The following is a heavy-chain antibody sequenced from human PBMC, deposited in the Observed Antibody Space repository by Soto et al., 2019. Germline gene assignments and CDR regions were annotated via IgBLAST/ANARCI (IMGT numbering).Heavy chain of an antibody. CDR3: ATSRVLIYYYYYMDV. Sequence: EVQLLESGGGLVQPGGSLRLSCAASGFTFSSYAMSWVSQAPGKGLEWVSAISGSGGSTYYADSVQGRFTISRDNSKNPLYLQMNSRRAADTAVYYCATSRVLIYYYYYMDVWGKGTTVTVSS. D-gene: IGHD3-10*01. CDR2: ISGSGGST. J-gene: IGHJ6*03. V-gene: IGHV3-23*01. CDR1: GFTFSSYA.